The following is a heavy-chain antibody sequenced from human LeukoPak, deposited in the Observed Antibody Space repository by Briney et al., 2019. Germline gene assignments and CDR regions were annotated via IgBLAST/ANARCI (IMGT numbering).Heavy chain of an antibody. J-gene: IGHJ4*02. CDR2: INTDGSST. V-gene: IGHV3-74*01. D-gene: IGHD1-20*01. CDR3: ASITGTTALGD. Sequence: GGSLRLSCAASGFTFSSYWMHWVRQAPGKGLVWVSRINTDGSSTSYADSAKGRFTISRDNAKNTLYLQMNSLRAEDTAVYYCASITGTTALGDWGQGTLVTVSS. CDR1: GFTFSSYW.